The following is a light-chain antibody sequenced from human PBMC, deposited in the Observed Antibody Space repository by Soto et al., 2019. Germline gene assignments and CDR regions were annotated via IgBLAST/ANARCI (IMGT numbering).Light chain of an antibody. Sequence: EIVLTPSPATLSLSPGERATLSCRASQSVSSYLAWYQQKPGQAPRLLIYGASTRATGIPARFSGSGSGTEFTLTISSLQSEDFAVYYCQQYHNWPPITFGQGTRLEI. J-gene: IGKJ5*01. CDR3: QQYHNWPPIT. CDR1: QSVSSY. CDR2: GAS. V-gene: IGKV3D-15*01.